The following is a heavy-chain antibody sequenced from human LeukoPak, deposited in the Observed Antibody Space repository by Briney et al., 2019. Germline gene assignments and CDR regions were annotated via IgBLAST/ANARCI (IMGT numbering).Heavy chain of an antibody. CDR2: IVSDGSDK. CDR1: GFTFSSYV. D-gene: IGHD1-26*01. V-gene: IGHV3-30*02. CDR3: AKGSGSSYIDY. Sequence: QPGGSLGLPCAASGFTFSSYVMLWVRQAPGKGLKWVASIVSDGSDKYYGDSVKGRFTISRDNSKNRLYLQMNSLRAEDTAVYYCAKGSGSSYIDYWGQGTLVTVSS. J-gene: IGHJ4*02.